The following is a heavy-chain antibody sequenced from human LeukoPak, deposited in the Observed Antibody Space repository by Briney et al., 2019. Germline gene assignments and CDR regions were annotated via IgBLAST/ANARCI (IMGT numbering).Heavy chain of an antibody. V-gene: IGHV4-39*07. D-gene: IGHD2-2*01. CDR1: GGSISSSSYY. J-gene: IGHJ5*02. CDR2: IYYSGST. CDR3: ARDRKIYCSSTSCYRGWFDP. Sequence: SETLSLTCTVSGGSISSSSYYWGWIRQPPGKGLEWIGSIYYSGSTYYNPSLKSRVTISVDTSKNQFSLKLSSVTAADTAVYYCARDRKIYCSSTSCYRGWFDPWGQGTLVTVSS.